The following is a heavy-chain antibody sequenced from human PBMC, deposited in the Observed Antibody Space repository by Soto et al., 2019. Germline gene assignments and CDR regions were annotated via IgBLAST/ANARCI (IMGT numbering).Heavy chain of an antibody. CDR3: AKNQGVELVPLATVDWFDP. V-gene: IGHV3-23*01. D-gene: IGHD1-26*01. J-gene: IGHJ5*02. CDR1: GFVFENFG. CDR2: ISGSGFKK. Sequence: GGSLRLSCAASGFVFENFGMSWVRQAPGKGLEWISSISGSGFKKYYADSVKGRFTISRDNSKSTVYLELNNLSAEDTAVYHCAKNQGVELVPLATVDWFDPWGQGSVVTVSS.